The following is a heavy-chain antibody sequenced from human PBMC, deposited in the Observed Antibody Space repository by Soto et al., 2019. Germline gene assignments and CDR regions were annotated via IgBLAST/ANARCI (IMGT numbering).Heavy chain of an antibody. J-gene: IGHJ4*02. V-gene: IGHV1-46*01. CDR1: GYKFTSYY. Sequence: QVQLMQSGAEVKKPGASVKVSCKASGYKFTSYYLHWVRQAPGRGPEWVGTINPNTGDTSYAANFQGRVTVTRDTSTSIVHMQLSSLTLDDTAVYYCARDRPPDSWGQGTLVSVSS. CDR2: INPNTGDT. CDR3: ARDRPPDS.